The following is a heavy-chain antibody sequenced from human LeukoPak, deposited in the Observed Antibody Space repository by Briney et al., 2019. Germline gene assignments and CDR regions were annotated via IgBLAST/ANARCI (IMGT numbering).Heavy chain of an antibody. Sequence: PSETLSLTCAVYGGSFSGYYWSWIRQPPGKGLEWIGEINHSGSTNYNPSLKSRVTISVDTSKNQFSLKLSSVTAADTAVYYCARGYGNDWGQGTLVTVSS. J-gene: IGHJ4*02. CDR1: GGSFSGYY. CDR3: ARGYGND. D-gene: IGHD4-17*01. V-gene: IGHV4-34*01. CDR2: INHSGST.